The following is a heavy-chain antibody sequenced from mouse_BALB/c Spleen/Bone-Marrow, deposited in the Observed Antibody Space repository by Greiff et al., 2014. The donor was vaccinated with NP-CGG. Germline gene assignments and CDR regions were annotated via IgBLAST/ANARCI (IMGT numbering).Heavy chain of an antibody. V-gene: IGHV5-6-4*01. CDR1: GFTFSRYT. Sequence: EVHLVESGGGLVKPGGSLKLSCAASGFTFSRYTMSWARQTPEMGLEWVATISSGGNYTYYPDSVKGRFTISRDTAKNTLYLQMISLKSENTAMYYCTRDRGNYVYAMDYWGQGTSVTVSS. D-gene: IGHD2-1*01. CDR2: ISSGGNYT. J-gene: IGHJ4*01. CDR3: TRDRGNYVYAMDY.